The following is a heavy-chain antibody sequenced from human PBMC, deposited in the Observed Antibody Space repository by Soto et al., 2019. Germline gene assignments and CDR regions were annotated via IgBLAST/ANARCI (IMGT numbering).Heavy chain of an antibody. CDR1: GGSFSGYI. Sequence: SETLSLTCAVQGGSFSGYIWTWIRQPPGKGLQWIGQINHSGSTYYNPSLKSRVTISLYPSNDQFSLELDSVTAADTAVYYCARGRRGVLWFPNWFDPWGQGTLVTVSS. V-gene: IGHV4-34*01. CDR2: INHSGST. J-gene: IGHJ5*02. CDR3: ARGRRGVLWFPNWFDP. D-gene: IGHD2-21*01.